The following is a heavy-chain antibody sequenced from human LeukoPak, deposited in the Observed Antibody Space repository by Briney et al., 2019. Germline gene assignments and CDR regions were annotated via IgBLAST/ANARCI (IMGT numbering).Heavy chain of an antibody. CDR1: GGSISSGDYY. Sequence: SQTLSLTCTVSGGSISSGDYYWGWIRQPPGKGLEWIGYIYYSGSTYYNPSLKSRVTISVDTSKNQFSLKLSSVTAADTAVYYCARAEDAGYFDYWGQGTLVTVSS. CDR3: ARAEDAGYFDY. V-gene: IGHV4-30-4*01. J-gene: IGHJ4*02. CDR2: IYYSGST. D-gene: IGHD3-10*01.